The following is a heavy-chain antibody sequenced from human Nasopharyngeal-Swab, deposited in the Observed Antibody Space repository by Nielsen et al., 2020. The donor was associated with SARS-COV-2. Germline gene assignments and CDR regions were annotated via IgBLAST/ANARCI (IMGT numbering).Heavy chain of an antibody. Sequence: GSLRLSCAASGFGFSAFSISWVRQPPGKGLEWIGEINHSGSTNYNPSLKSRVTISVDTSKNQFSLKLSSVTAADTAVYYCARGGSSSWYYYYGMDVWGQGTTVTVSS. D-gene: IGHD6-13*01. V-gene: IGHV4-34*01. CDR2: INHSGST. CDR1: GFGFSAFS. J-gene: IGHJ6*02. CDR3: ARGGSSSWYYYYGMDV.